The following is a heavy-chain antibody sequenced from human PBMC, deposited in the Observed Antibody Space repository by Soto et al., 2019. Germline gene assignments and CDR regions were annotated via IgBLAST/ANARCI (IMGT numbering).Heavy chain of an antibody. J-gene: IGHJ4*02. V-gene: IGHV3-74*01. D-gene: IGHD4-17*01. Sequence: EVQLVESGGGLVQPGESLRLSCAASGFTFSSYWMHWIRQAPGKGLVWVSRVSSDGSSTVYANSVKGRLTISRDNAKKTLYLQMNSLRDEDTAMYYCARGQPNYGAFDSWGQGTLVTVSS. CDR3: ARGQPNYGAFDS. CDR1: GFTFSSYW. CDR2: VSSDGSST.